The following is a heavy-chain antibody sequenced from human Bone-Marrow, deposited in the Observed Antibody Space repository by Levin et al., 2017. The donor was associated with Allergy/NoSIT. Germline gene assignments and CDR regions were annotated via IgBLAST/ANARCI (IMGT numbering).Heavy chain of an antibody. D-gene: IGHD6-6*01. CDR3: ARPHRIAGLLRWGIAARPHDAFDI. Sequence: PSETLSLTCTVSGGSISSYYWSWIRQPPGKGLEWIGYIYYSGSTNYNPSLKSRVTISVDTSKNQFSLKLSSVTAADTAVYYCARPHRIAGLLRWGIAARPHDAFDIWGQGTMVTVSS. J-gene: IGHJ3*02. CDR1: GGSISSYY. V-gene: IGHV4-59*08. CDR2: IYYSGST.